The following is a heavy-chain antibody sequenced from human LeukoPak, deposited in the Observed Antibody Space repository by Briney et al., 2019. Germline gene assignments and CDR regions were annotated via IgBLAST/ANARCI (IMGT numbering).Heavy chain of an antibody. V-gene: IGHV1-2*04. D-gene: IGHD6-19*01. Sequence: ASVKVSCKASGYTFTGYYMHWVRQAPGQGLEWMGWINPDSGGTNYAQKFQGWVTMTRDTSIRTAYMELSRLRSDDTAVYYCARASGSRYRSGWYWLDYWGQGTLVTVSS. CDR2: INPDSGGT. J-gene: IGHJ4*02. CDR1: GYTFTGYY. CDR3: ARASGSRYRSGWYWLDY.